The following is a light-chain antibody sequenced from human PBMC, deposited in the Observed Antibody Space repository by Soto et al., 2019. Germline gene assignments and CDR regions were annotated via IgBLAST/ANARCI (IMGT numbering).Light chain of an antibody. CDR3: MYALPIPT. J-gene: IGKJ3*01. CDR1: QSLLHSNGYNY. V-gene: IGKV2-28*01. Sequence: DIVMTQSPLSLPVTPGEPASISCRSSQSLLHSNGYNYLDWYLQKPGQSPQLLIYLGSNRASGVPDRFSGSGSGTDFTLKISRVEAENVAASSDMYALPIPTFSPGINVDIK. CDR2: LGS.